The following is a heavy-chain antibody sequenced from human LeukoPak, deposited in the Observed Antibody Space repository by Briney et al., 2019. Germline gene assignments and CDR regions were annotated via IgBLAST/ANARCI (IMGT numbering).Heavy chain of an antibody. D-gene: IGHD3-22*01. CDR3: ARKGYYDSSPTRPNLRKPTGQKGGVDY. CDR2: IYYSGST. Sequence: PSETLSLTCTVSGGSISSYYWSWIRQPPGKGLEWIGYIYYSGSTNYNPSLKSRVTISVDTSKHQFSLKLSSVTAADTAVYYCARKGYYDSSPTRPNLRKPTGQKGGVDYWGQGTLVTVSS. V-gene: IGHV4-59*12. CDR1: GGSISSYY. J-gene: IGHJ4*02.